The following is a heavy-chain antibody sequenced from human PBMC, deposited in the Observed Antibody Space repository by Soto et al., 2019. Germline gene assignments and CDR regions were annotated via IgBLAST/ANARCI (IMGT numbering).Heavy chain of an antibody. CDR1: GFTFSSYR. D-gene: IGHD3-22*01. CDR3: ARVNGYYDSSGSSLDY. CDR2: ISSSSSTI. Sequence: EVQLVESGGGLVQPGGSLRLSCAASGFTFSSYRMNWVRQAPGKGLEWVSYISSSSSTIYYADSVKGRFTLSRDNAKNSLYLQMNSLRDEDTAVYYCARVNGYYDSSGSSLDYWGQGTLVTVSS. V-gene: IGHV3-48*02. J-gene: IGHJ4*02.